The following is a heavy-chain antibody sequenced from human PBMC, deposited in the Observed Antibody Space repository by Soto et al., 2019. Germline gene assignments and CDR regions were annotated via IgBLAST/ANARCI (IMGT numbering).Heavy chain of an antibody. V-gene: IGHV4-59*08. CDR3: ARHGSGWTFDY. CDR2: IYHGGSP. Sequence: PSETLSLTCSVSGGSFTTYYWSWLRQPPGKGPEWIGYIYHGGSPNYNPSLKSRVTISLDTSKNQFSLKLSSVTAADTAVYYCARHGSGWTFDYWGQGTLVTVSS. CDR1: GGSFTTYY. D-gene: IGHD6-19*01. J-gene: IGHJ4*02.